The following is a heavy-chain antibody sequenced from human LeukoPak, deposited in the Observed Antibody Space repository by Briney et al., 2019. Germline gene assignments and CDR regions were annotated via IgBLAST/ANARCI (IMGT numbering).Heavy chain of an antibody. Sequence: GRSLRLSCAASGFTFSSYGMHWVRQAPGKGLEWVAVISYDGSNKYYADSVKGRFTISRDNSKNTLYLQMNSLRAEDTAVYYCAKDRHCSGGSCYPGPYYYGMDVWGQGTTVTVPS. CDR1: GFTFSSYG. CDR2: ISYDGSNK. D-gene: IGHD2-15*01. CDR3: AKDRHCSGGSCYPGPYYYGMDV. J-gene: IGHJ6*02. V-gene: IGHV3-30*18.